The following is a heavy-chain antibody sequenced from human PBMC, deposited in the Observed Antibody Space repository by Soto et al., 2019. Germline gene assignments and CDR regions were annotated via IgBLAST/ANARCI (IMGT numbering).Heavy chain of an antibody. J-gene: IGHJ6*02. CDR3: ARDRVLRFGYYYYYGMDV. CDR2: INPNSGGT. D-gene: IGHD3-3*01. V-gene: IGHV1-2*04. Sequence: ASVKVSCKASGYTFTGYYMHWVQQAPGQGLEWMGWINPNSGGTNYAQKFQGWVTMTRDTSISTAYMELSRLRSDDTAVYYCARDRVLRFGYYYYYGMDVWGQGTTVTVSS. CDR1: GYTFTGYY.